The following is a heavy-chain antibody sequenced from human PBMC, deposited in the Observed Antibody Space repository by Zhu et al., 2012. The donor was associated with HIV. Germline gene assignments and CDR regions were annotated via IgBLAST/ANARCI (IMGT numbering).Heavy chain of an antibody. V-gene: IGHV4-38-2*01. D-gene: IGHD5-12*01. J-gene: IGHJ3*02. CDR2: IYHSGST. CDR1: GYSISSGYY. Sequence: QVQLQESGPGLVKPSETLSLTCAVSGYSISSGYYWGWIRQPPGKGLEWIGSIYHSGSTYYNPSLKSRVTISVDTSKNQFSLKLSSVTAADTAVYYCASVGYSGYDPDAFDIWGQGTMVTVSS. CDR3: ASVGYSGYDPDAFDI.